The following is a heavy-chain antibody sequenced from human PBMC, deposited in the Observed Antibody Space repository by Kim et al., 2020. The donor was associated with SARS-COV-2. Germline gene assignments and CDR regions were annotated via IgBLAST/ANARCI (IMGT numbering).Heavy chain of an antibody. CDR1: GDSVSSNSAA. V-gene: IGHV6-1*01. J-gene: IGHJ6*02. Sequence: SQTLSLTCAISGDSVSSNSAAWNWIRQSPSRGLEWLGRTYYRSKWYNDYAVSVKSRITINPDTSKNQFSLQLNSVTPEDTAVYYCARAHGAAAGTGMGYYYYGMDVWGQGTTVTVSS. CDR3: ARAHGAAAGTGMGYYYYGMDV. D-gene: IGHD6-13*01. CDR2: TYYRSKWYN.